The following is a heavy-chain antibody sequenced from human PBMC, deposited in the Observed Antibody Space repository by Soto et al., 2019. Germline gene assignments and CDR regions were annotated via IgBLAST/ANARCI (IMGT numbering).Heavy chain of an antibody. J-gene: IGHJ5*02. V-gene: IGHV4-31*03. CDR1: GGSISSGGYY. CDR3: ARSVFP. CDR2: IYYSKST. Sequence: QVQLQESGPGLVKPSQTLSLTCTVSGGSISSGGYYWSWIRQHPGKGLEWIGDIYYSKSTYYNPSLRSRFTMTLGTSKTQFSLTLTSVTAAVTAVYYCARSVFPWGQGTLVTVPS.